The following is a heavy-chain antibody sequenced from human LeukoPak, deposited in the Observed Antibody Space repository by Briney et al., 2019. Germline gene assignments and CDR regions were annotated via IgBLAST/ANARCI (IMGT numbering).Heavy chain of an antibody. Sequence: GGSLRLSCAASGFTFSSYAMHWVRRAPGKGLEWGAVISYDGSNKYYADSVKGRFTISRDNSKNTLYLKMNSLRAEDTAVYYCARDRLMVYASAYYFDYWGRGTLVTVSS. J-gene: IGHJ4*02. V-gene: IGHV3-30-3*01. D-gene: IGHD2-8*01. CDR2: ISYDGSNK. CDR1: GFTFSSYA. CDR3: ARDRLMVYASAYYFDY.